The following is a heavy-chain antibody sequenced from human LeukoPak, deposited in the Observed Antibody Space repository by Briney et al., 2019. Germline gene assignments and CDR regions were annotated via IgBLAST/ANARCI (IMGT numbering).Heavy chain of an antibody. J-gene: IGHJ4*02. CDR3: ARVGGVTDTPFDY. Sequence: GASVKVSCKASGGTFSSYAISWVRQAPGQGLEWMGGIIPIFGTATYAQKFQGRVTITTDESTSTAYMELSSLRSEDTAVYYCARVGGVTDTPFDYWGQGTLVTVSS. CDR1: GGTFSSYA. V-gene: IGHV1-69*05. D-gene: IGHD2-21*02. CDR2: IIPIFGTA.